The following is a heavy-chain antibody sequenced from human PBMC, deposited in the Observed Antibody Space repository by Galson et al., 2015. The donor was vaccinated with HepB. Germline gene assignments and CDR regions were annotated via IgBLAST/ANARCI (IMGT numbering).Heavy chain of an antibody. Sequence: SLRLSCAASGFTVSSNYMSWVRQAPGKGLEWVSVIYSGGSTYYADSVKGGFTISRDNSKNTLYLQMNSLRAEDTAVYYCARVGHYYGDYSDWYFDLWGRGTLVTVSS. CDR2: IYSGGST. D-gene: IGHD4-17*01. CDR1: GFTVSSNY. CDR3: ARVGHYYGDYSDWYFDL. V-gene: IGHV3-53*01. J-gene: IGHJ2*01.